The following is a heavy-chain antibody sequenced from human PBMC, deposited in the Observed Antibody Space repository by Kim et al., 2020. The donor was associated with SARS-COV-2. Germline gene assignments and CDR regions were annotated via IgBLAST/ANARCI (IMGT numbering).Heavy chain of an antibody. CDR1: GGSISSYY. V-gene: IGHV4-59*08. CDR3: ARTSERKYYYDSSGYYFYGETELPEFDY. CDR2: IYYSGST. D-gene: IGHD3-22*01. J-gene: IGHJ4*02. Sequence: SETLSLTCTVSGGSISSYYWSWIRQPPGKGLEWIGYIYYSGSTNYNPSLKSRVTISVDTSKNQFSLKLSSVTAADTAVYYCARTSERKYYYDSSGYYFYGETELPEFDYWGQGTLVTVSS.